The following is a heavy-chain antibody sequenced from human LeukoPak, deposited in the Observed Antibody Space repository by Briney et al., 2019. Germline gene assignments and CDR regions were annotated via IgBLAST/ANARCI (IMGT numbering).Heavy chain of an antibody. CDR3: AREGGLMVRGVIDY. J-gene: IGHJ4*02. CDR1: GGSISSSSYY. V-gene: IGHV4-39*07. D-gene: IGHD3-10*01. Sequence: SETLSLTCTVSGGSISSSSYYWGWIRQPPGKGLEWIGSIYYSGSTYYNPSLKSRVTISVDTSKNQFSLKLSSVTAADTAVYYCAREGGLMVRGVIDYWGQGTLVTVSS. CDR2: IYYSGST.